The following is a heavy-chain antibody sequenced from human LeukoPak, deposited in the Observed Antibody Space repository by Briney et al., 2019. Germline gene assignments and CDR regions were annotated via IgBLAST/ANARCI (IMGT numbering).Heavy chain of an antibody. Sequence: SETLSLTCTVSGGSISSYYWSWIRQPPGKGLEWIGYIYYSGSTNYNPSLKSGVTISVDTSKNQFSLKLSSVTAADTAVYYCARDTHSSSWPYYYYGMDVWGQGTTVTVSS. V-gene: IGHV4-59*01. CDR2: IYYSGST. CDR3: ARDTHSSSWPYYYYGMDV. CDR1: GGSISSYY. J-gene: IGHJ6*02. D-gene: IGHD6-13*01.